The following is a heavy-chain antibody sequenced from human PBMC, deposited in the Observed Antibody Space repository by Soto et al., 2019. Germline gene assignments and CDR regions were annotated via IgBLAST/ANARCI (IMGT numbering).Heavy chain of an antibody. Sequence: PGGSLRLSCAASGFIFKMYWMHWVRQTPGKGLVWISRIYNDGSYTDYADSVKGRFTISRDNVNDTLYLQMNNLRAEDSGLYYFTRGPRAISTGTGAYWGQGTQVTVSS. J-gene: IGHJ4*02. CDR1: GFIFKMYW. D-gene: IGHD3-10*01. CDR2: IYNDGSYT. CDR3: TRGPRAISTGTGAY. V-gene: IGHV3-74*01.